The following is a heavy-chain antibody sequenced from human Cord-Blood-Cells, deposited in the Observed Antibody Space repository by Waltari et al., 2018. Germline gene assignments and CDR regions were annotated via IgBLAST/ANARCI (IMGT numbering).Heavy chain of an antibody. CDR1: GGSFSGYY. D-gene: IGHD4-4*01. CDR2: INHSGRT. J-gene: IGHJ3*02. Sequence: QVQLQQWGAGLLKPSETLSLTCAVYGGSFSGYYWSWIRQPPGKGLEWIGGINHSGRTNNIPSLKSRVTISVDTSRNQFSLKLSSVTAADPAVYYCATGTVTDAFDIWGQGTMVTVSS. CDR3: ATGTVTDAFDI. V-gene: IGHV4-34*01.